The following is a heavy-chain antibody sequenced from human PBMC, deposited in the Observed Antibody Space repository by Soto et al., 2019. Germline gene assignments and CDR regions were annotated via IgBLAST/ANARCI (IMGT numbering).Heavy chain of an antibody. D-gene: IGHD2-2*01. CDR1: GYSFTKYG. V-gene: IGHV1-3*01. Sequence: QVQLVQSGTEVKKPGASVKVSCKTSGYSFTKYGLHWVRQAPGQRLEWMGWINPGNGDTKYSQKFQGRVTITRDTSATSDYIELSSLRSEDSAVFYGARTDCSSTSCYNYYYYGMDVWGQGTTVTVSS. CDR2: INPGNGDT. J-gene: IGHJ6*02. CDR3: ARTDCSSTSCYNYYYYGMDV.